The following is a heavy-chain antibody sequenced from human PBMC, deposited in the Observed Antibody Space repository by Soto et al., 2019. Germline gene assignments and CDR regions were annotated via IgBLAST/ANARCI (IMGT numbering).Heavy chain of an antibody. CDR1: GYTFTSYY. CDR3: AANLGYCTNGVCGKVGYYYYYMDV. J-gene: IGHJ6*03. Sequence: ASVKVSCKASGYTFTSYYMHWVRQAPGQGLEWMGIINPSGGSTSYAQKFQGRVTMTRDTSTSTVYMELSSLRSEDTAVYYCAANLGYCTNGVCGKVGYYYYYMDVWGKGTTVTVSS. CDR2: INPSGGST. V-gene: IGHV1-46*03. D-gene: IGHD2-8*01.